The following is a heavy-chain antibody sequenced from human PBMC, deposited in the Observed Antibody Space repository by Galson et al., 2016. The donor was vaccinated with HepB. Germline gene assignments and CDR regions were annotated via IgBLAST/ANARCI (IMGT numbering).Heavy chain of an antibody. CDR2: IKSDGRST. Sequence: SLRLSCAASGLTFSSYWMHWVRQAPGKGLEWISHIKSDGRSTNYADSVKGRFTISRDNAKNTLYLQMNSPRAEDTAVYYCARLSLVVGGTIDYWGQGTLVTVSS. J-gene: IGHJ4*02. CDR1: GLTFSSYW. CDR3: ARLSLVVGGTIDY. D-gene: IGHD6-19*01. V-gene: IGHV3-74*01.